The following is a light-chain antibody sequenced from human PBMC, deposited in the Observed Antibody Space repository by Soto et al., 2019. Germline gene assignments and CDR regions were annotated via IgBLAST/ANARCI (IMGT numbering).Light chain of an antibody. J-gene: IGKJ1*01. V-gene: IGKV1-5*01. CDR3: QQHYIHWT. CDR1: HNINRL. Sequence: DFQVTQSPSTLSASVGDRVTITCRASHNINRLLAWYQQKPGKAPQLLIYDASTLESGVPSRFSGSGSGTEFTLSISSLQPDDFATYYCQQHYIHWTFGQGTKVDNK. CDR2: DAS.